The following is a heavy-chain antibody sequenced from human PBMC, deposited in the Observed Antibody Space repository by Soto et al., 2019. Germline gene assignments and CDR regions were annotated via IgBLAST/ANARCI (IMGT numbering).Heavy chain of an antibody. D-gene: IGHD6-13*01. V-gene: IGHV3-23*01. CDR3: ASFSSSWYAPYGDY. Sequence: PGGSLRLSCAASGFTFSSYAMSWVRQAPGEGLEWVSAISGSGGSTYHADSVKGRFTISRDNSKNTLYLQMNSLRAEDTAVYYCASFSSSWYAPYGDYWGQGTLVTVS. J-gene: IGHJ4*02. CDR1: GFTFSSYA. CDR2: ISGSGGST.